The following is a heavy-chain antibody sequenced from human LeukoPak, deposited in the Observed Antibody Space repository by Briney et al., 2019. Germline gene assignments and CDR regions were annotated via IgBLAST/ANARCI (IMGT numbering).Heavy chain of an antibody. CDR3: TTAVPQWELSY. V-gene: IGHV1-2*02. J-gene: IGHJ4*02. D-gene: IGHD1-26*01. Sequence: ASVKVSCKASGYTFTGYYMHWVRQAPGQRLEWMGWINPNSGGTNYAQKFRGRVTMTRDTSISTAYMEVSRLRSDDTAVYYCTTAVPQWELSYWGQGTLVTVSS. CDR1: GYTFTGYY. CDR2: INPNSGGT.